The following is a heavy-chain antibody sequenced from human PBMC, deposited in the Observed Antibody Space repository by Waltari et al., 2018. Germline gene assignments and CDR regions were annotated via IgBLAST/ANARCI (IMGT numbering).Heavy chain of an antibody. CDR1: GTFSSYA. CDR2: IIPILGIA. Sequence: GTFSSYAISWVRQAPGQGLEWMGGIIPILGIANYAQKFQGRVTITADKSTSTAYMELSSLRSEDTAVYYCARGWATYGFDYWGQGTLVTVSS. V-gene: IGHV1-69*10. J-gene: IGHJ4*02. CDR3: ARGWATYGFDY. D-gene: IGHD3-10*01.